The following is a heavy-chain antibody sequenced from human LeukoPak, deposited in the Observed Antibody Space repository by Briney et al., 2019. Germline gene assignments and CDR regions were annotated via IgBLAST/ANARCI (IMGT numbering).Heavy chain of an antibody. CDR3: ARARYGDYVRYYYYMDV. J-gene: IGHJ6*03. CDR1: GFTFSSYS. CDR2: ISSSSYI. D-gene: IGHD4-17*01. Sequence: PGGSLRLSCAASGFTFSSYSMNWVRQAPGKGLEWVSSISSSSYIYYADSVKGRFTISRDNAKNSLYLQMSSLRAEDTAVYYCARARYGDYVRYYYYMDVWGKGTTVTVSS. V-gene: IGHV3-21*01.